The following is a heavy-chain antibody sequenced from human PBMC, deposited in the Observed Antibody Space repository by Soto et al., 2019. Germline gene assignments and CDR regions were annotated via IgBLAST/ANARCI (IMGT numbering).Heavy chain of an antibody. D-gene: IGHD1-26*01. J-gene: IGHJ4*02. CDR2: IYYSGST. CDR1: GGSVSSGSYY. CDR3: ARDGGGATPFDY. Sequence: QVQLQESGPGLVKPSETLSLTCTVSGGSVSSGSYYWSWIRQPPGKGLEGIGYIYYSGSTNYNPSLKSRVTISVDTSKNQFSLKLSSVTAADTAVYYCARDGGGATPFDYWGQGTLVTVSS. V-gene: IGHV4-61*01.